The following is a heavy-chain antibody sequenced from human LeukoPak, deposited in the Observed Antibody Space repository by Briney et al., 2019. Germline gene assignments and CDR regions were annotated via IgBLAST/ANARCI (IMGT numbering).Heavy chain of an antibody. D-gene: IGHD4-17*01. V-gene: IGHV3-23*01. CDR1: GFTFSTYA. CDR3: ARDPNGDYIGAFDM. CDR2: ITAGSGSA. J-gene: IGHJ3*02. Sequence: GGSLRLSCIASGFTFSTYAMTWVRQTPGKGLEWVSAITAGSGSAHYADSVKGRFTISRDDSQHTLFLQMNSLRAEDTAVYYCARDPNGDYIGAFDMWGPGTMVTVSS.